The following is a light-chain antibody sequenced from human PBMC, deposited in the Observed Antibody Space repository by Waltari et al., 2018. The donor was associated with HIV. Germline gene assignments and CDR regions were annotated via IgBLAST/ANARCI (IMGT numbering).Light chain of an antibody. CDR3: GTWHSSLSAGI. J-gene: IGLJ2*01. Sequence: QSVLTQPPSVSAAPSQNVTTPCPGSSSDIGANYVSRYQQLPGTAPRLLIYENQKRPLGIPNRFSGSKSGTSATLGITGLQTGDEADYYCGTWHSSLSAGIFGGGTKLTVL. V-gene: IGLV1-51*02. CDR1: SSDIGANY. CDR2: ENQ.